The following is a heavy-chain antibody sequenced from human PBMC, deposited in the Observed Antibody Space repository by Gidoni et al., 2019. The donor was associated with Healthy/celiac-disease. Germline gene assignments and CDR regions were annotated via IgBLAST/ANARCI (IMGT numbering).Heavy chain of an antibody. V-gene: IGHV3-48*02. Sequence: EVQLVESGGGLVQHGGSLRLSGAASGFTFSSYSMNWVRQAPGKGLEWVSYISSSSSTIYYADSVKGRFTISRDNAKNSLYLQMNSLRDEDTAVYYCARPKPYSSYHFDYWGQGTLVTVSS. CDR3: ARPKPYSSYHFDY. J-gene: IGHJ4*02. D-gene: IGHD6-6*01. CDR2: ISSSSSTI. CDR1: GFTFSSYS.